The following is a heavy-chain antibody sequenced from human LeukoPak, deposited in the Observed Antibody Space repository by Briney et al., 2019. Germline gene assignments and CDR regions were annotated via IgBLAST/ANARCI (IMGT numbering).Heavy chain of an antibody. D-gene: IGHD2-15*01. Sequence: GGSLSLSCAASGFTFSTYVMTWLRQAPGKGLEWVSSISRTGDTTYYADSVKGLFTISRDNSKNTLYLQMNSMRGDDTAIYYCAKLVGATMTSDYWGQGILVTVSS. CDR2: ISRTGDTT. J-gene: IGHJ4*02. CDR1: GFTFSTYV. V-gene: IGHV3-23*01. CDR3: AKLVGATMTSDY.